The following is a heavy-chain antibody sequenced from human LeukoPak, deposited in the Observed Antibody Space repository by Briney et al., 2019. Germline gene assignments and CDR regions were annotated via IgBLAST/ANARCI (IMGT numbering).Heavy chain of an antibody. J-gene: IGHJ3*02. CDR3: AREALTYYDILTGHAFDI. D-gene: IGHD3-9*01. Sequence: PGGSLRLSCAASEFTFSTYWMTWVRQAPGKGLEWVATIRQDGSETKYVESVKGRFTISRDNAKNSLYLQMNSLRAEDTAVYYCAREALTYYDILTGHAFDIWGQGTMVTVSS. CDR1: EFTFSTYW. V-gene: IGHV3-7*01. CDR2: IRQDGSET.